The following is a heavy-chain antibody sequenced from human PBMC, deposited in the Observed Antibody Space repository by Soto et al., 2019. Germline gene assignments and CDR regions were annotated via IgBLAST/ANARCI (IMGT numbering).Heavy chain of an antibody. Sequence: SETLSLTCAVSSGSISSSNWWSWVRQPPGKGLEWIGEIYHSGSTNYNPSLKSRVTISVDTSKNQFSLKLSSVTAADTAVYYCARQGAVPADMTYSYYYYMDVWGKGTTVTVSS. CDR2: IYHSGST. J-gene: IGHJ6*03. CDR1: SGSISSSNW. D-gene: IGHD2-2*01. CDR3: ARQGAVPADMTYSYYYYMDV. V-gene: IGHV4-4*02.